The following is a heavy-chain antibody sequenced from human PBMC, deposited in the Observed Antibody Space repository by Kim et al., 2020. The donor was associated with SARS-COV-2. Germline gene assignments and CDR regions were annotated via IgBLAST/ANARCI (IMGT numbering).Heavy chain of an antibody. J-gene: IGHJ6*03. V-gene: IGHV3-30*18. CDR2: ISYDGSNK. Sequence: GGSLRLSCAASGFTFSSYGMHWVRQAPGKGLEWVAVISYDGSNKYYADSVKGRFTISRDNSKTTLYLQMNSMRAEDTVVYYCAKDAGLDYYDSSVYCMD. CDR1: GFTFSSYG. CDR3: AKDAGLDYYDSSVYCMD. D-gene: IGHD3-22*01.